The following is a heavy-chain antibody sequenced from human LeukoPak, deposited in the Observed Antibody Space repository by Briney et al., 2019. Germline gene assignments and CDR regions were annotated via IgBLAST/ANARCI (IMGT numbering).Heavy chain of an antibody. J-gene: IGHJ4*02. V-gene: IGHV4-4*02. CDR3: ATYYESSGYRLDY. D-gene: IGHD3-22*01. Sequence: PSETLSLTCAVSGVSISSSNWRTWVRQPPGKGLEWIGEIFHSGSTNYNPSLKSRVTMSLDKSKNQFSLQLNSVTATDTAVYYCATYYESSGYRLDYWGQGTLVAVSS. CDR1: GVSISSSNW. CDR2: IFHSGST.